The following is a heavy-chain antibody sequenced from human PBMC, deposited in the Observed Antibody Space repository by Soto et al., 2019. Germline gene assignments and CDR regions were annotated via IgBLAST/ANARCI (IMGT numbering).Heavy chain of an antibody. Sequence: TLSLTCAVYGGSFSGYYWSWIRQHPGKGLEWIGYIYYSGSTYYNPSLKSRVTISVDTSKNQFSLKLSSVTAADTAVYYCAREAPYYVFDYWGQGTLVTVSS. CDR3: AREAPYYVFDY. CDR1: GGSFSGYY. J-gene: IGHJ4*02. D-gene: IGHD3-10*02. V-gene: IGHV4-31*11. CDR2: IYYSGST.